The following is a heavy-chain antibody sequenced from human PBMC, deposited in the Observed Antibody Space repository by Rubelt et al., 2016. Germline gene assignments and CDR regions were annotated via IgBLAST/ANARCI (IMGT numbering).Heavy chain of an antibody. D-gene: IGHD2-15*01. CDR1: GGSISNYY. CDR3: ATRYCGGGSCYFYPEYHLDY. J-gene: IGHJ4*02. CDR2: INKSGNT. Sequence: QVQLQESGPGLLKPSETLSLTCTVSGGSISNYYWTWIRQPLGKGLGWIGEINKSGNTDYNPSLKSRVTISVDTSKNHFSLNVSCVTAADTAVYYCATRYCGGGSCYFYPEYHLDYWGQGTLVTVSS. V-gene: IGHV4-59*12.